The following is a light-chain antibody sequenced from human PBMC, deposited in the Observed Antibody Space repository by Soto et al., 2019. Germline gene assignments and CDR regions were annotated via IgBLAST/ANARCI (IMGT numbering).Light chain of an antibody. V-gene: IGKV1-9*01. CDR2: AAS. J-gene: IGKJ4*01. Sequence: DIQLTQSPSFLSASVGDRVTITCRASQGISSYVAWYHQKPGKAPKVLIYAASTLKSGVPSRFSGSGSGTEFTLTISSLQPEDFATYHCQQVKNYPLTFGGGTRVEIK. CDR3: QQVKNYPLT. CDR1: QGISSY.